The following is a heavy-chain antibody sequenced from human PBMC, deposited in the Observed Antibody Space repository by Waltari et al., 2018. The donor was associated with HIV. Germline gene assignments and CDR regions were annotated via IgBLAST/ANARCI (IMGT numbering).Heavy chain of an antibody. CDR3: TTSITSIVY. CDR2: FQYSGKT. CDR1: GFIVSSHY. D-gene: IGHD3-10*01. Sequence: EVQLVESGGGLVQPGGSLRLSCAASGFIVSSHYMSWVRQAPGKGLELVAVFQYSGKTYYTDSVKGRFTIYRDKSKNTLHLQMNSLRREDTAVYYCTTSITSIVYWGQGTLVTVSS. V-gene: IGHV3-66*01. J-gene: IGHJ4*02.